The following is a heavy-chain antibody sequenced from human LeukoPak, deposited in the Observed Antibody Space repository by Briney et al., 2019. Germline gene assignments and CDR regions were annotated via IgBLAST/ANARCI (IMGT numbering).Heavy chain of an antibody. CDR3: ANRRDTNPGGYYYYMDV. CDR1: GGSFSGYY. D-gene: IGHD1-26*01. J-gene: IGHJ6*03. Sequence: PSETLSLTCAVYGGSFSGYYWSWIRQPPGKGLEWIGEINHSGSTNYNPSLKSRVTISVDTSKNQFSLKLSSVTAADTAVYHCANRRDTNPGGYYYYMDVWGKGTTVTVSS. V-gene: IGHV4-34*01. CDR2: INHSGST.